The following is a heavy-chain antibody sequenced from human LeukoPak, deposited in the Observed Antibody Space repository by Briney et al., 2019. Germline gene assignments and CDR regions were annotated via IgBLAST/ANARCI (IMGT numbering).Heavy chain of an antibody. CDR3: ARDEPGSYGPF. V-gene: IGHV3-66*02. D-gene: IGHD5-18*01. Sequence: PGGSLRLSCAASGFTVSSNYMSWVRQAPGKGLEWVSVIYSGGSTYYADSVKGRFTISRDNSKNTLHLQMNSLRAEDTAVYYCARDEPGSYGPFWGQGTLVTVSS. CDR2: IYSGGST. CDR1: GFTVSSNY. J-gene: IGHJ4*02.